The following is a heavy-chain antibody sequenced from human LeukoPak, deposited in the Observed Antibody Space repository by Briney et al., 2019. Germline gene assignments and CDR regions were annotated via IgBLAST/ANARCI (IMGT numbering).Heavy chain of an antibody. CDR2: MVVGSGNT. CDR3: TATVHYCRGGGCYNYYYGMDV. J-gene: IGHJ6*04. CDR1: GFTLTSSA. Sequence: LVKVSCKASGFTLTSSAMQWVGRSRGQCLEWIGGMVVGSGNTNYAQKFQERVTITRELSTRTAYLELSSLLCAARPGQCFTATVHYCRGGGCYNYYYGMDVWGEGTTVTVSS. V-gene: IGHV1-58*02. D-gene: IGHD2-15*01.